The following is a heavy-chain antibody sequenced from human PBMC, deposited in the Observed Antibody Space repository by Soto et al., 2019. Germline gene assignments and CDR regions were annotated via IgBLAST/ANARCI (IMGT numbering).Heavy chain of an antibody. CDR1: GYTFINYG. CDR3: ASAGSGREDY. D-gene: IGHD3-10*01. J-gene: IGHJ4*02. Sequence: QVNLVQSGTEVKKPGASVKVSCRSSGYTFINYGFSWVRQAPGQGLEWIAWISAYNGNTNYAQKFQGRVTLTTDTSTSTEYMELRRLRSDDTDSYYCASAGSGREDYWGQGALVTVSS. V-gene: IGHV1-18*01. CDR2: ISAYNGNT.